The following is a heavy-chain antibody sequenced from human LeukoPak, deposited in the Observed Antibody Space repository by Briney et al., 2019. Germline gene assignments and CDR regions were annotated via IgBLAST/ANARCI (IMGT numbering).Heavy chain of an antibody. CDR3: AKVDFWSGYTGYFDY. CDR1: GFTFSSYA. J-gene: IGHJ4*02. CDR2: ISYDGSNK. V-gene: IGHV3-30-3*01. D-gene: IGHD3-3*01. Sequence: GGSLRLSCAASGFTFSSYAMHWVRQAPGKGLEWVAVISYDGSNKYYADSVKGRFTISRDNSKNTLYLQMNSLRAEDTAVYYCAKVDFWSGYTGYFDYWGQGTLVTVSS.